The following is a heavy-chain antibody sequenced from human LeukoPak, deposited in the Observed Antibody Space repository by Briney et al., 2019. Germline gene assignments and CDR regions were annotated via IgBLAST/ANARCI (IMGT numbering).Heavy chain of an antibody. V-gene: IGHV4-38-2*01. CDR2: IYHSGST. J-gene: IGHJ4*02. Sequence: SETLSLTCAVSGYSISSGYYWGWIRQPPGKGLEWIGSIYHSGSTYYNPSLKSRVTISVDTSKNQFSLKLSSVTAANTAVYYCARLRVAVAENWGQGTLVPVSS. D-gene: IGHD6-19*01. CDR3: ARLRVAVAEN. CDR1: GYSISSGYY.